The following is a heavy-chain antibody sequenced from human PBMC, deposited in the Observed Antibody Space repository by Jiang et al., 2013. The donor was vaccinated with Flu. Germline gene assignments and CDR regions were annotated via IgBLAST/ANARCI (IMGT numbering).Heavy chain of an antibody. J-gene: IGHJ4*02. V-gene: IGHV1-2*02. CDR3: ARVRVITMVRGVSEAFDY. Sequence: GAEVKKPGASVKVSCKASGYTFTGYYMHWVRQAPGQGLEWMGWINPNSGGTNYAQKFQGRVTMTRDTSISTAYMELSRLRSDDTAVYYCARVRVITMVRGVSEAFDYWGQGTLVTVSS. CDR2: INPNSGGT. CDR1: GYTFTGYY. D-gene: IGHD3-10*01.